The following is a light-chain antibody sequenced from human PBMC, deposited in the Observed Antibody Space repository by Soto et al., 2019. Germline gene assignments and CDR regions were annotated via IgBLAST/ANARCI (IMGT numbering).Light chain of an antibody. Sequence: QSVLTQPASVSGSPGQSITISCTGTSSDVGGYNYVSWYQQHPGKAPKLMIYDVSNRPSGVSNRFSGSKSGNTASLTISGLQAEDEADYYCSSYTSSSPPPYVFGPGTKVTVL. CDR3: SSYTSSSPPPYV. V-gene: IGLV2-14*01. CDR1: SSDVGGYNY. CDR2: DVS. J-gene: IGLJ1*01.